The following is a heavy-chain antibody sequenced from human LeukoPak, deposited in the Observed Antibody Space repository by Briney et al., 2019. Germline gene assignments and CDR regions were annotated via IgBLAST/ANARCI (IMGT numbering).Heavy chain of an antibody. Sequence: PSDTLSLTCTVSGGSISSYYWSWIRQPPGKGLEWIGYIYYSGSTNYNPSLKSRVTISVDTSKYQFSLKLRSVTAADTAVYYFSRRSFIAAEGDWFDPWGQGTVVTVSS. CDR3: SRRSFIAAEGDWFDP. CDR1: GGSISSYY. D-gene: IGHD6-13*01. J-gene: IGHJ5*02. V-gene: IGHV4-59*07. CDR2: IYYSGST.